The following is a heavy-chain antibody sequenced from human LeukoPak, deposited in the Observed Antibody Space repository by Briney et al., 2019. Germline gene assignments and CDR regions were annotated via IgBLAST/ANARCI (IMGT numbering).Heavy chain of an antibody. J-gene: IGHJ5*02. CDR1: GFTFSSYA. CDR3: AKDLLLWFGETDTNWFDP. D-gene: IGHD3-10*01. Sequence: GGSLRLSCAASGFTFSSYAMSWVRQAPGKGLEWVSAISGSGGSTYYADSVKGRFTISRDNSKNTLYLQMNSLRAEDTAVYYCAKDLLLWFGETDTNWFDPWGQGTLVTVSS. CDR2: ISGSGGST. V-gene: IGHV3-23*01.